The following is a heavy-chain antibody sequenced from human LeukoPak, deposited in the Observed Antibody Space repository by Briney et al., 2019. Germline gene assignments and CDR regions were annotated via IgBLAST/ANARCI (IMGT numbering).Heavy chain of an antibody. CDR3: ARHGGYSSPYLH. Sequence: SETLSLTCTVSGGSISNYYWSWIRQPPGKGLECIEYIYYSGTTNYNPSLKSRVTISVDTSKNQFSLKLSSVTAADTAVYYCARHGGYSSPYLHWGQGTLVTVSS. CDR2: IYYSGTT. J-gene: IGHJ1*01. CDR1: GGSISNYY. D-gene: IGHD6-13*01. V-gene: IGHV4-59*08.